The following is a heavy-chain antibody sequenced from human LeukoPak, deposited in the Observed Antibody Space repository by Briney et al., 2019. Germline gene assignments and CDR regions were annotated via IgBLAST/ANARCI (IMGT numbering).Heavy chain of an antibody. V-gene: IGHV3-49*04. CDR2: IRSKAHGGTT. Sequence: GGSLRLSCTASGFTFGGYATIWVRQTPGKGLEWVGFIRSKAHGGTTEYAASVKGRFTISRDGSKSIAYLQMNSLKTEDTAVYYCTRDLGGASDYWGQGTLVTVSS. D-gene: IGHD1-26*01. J-gene: IGHJ4*02. CDR1: GFTFGGYA. CDR3: TRDLGGASDY.